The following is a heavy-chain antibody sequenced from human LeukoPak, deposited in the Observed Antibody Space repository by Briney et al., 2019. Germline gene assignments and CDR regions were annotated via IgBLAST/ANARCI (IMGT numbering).Heavy chain of an antibody. CDR1: GYSISSGYY. V-gene: IGHV4-38-2*02. CDR3: ARSTTLNWFDP. J-gene: IGHJ5*02. D-gene: IGHD5-12*01. CDR2: IYHSGST. Sequence: SETLSLTCIVSGYSISSGYYWAWIRQPPGKGLEWIGSIYHSGSTYYNPSLKSRVTISVDTSKNQFPLKLNSVTAADTAVYYCARSTTLNWFDPWGQGTLVTVSS.